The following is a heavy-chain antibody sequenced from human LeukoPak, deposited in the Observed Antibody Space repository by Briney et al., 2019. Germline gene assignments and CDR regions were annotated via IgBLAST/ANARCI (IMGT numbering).Heavy chain of an antibody. CDR1: GFTFSTYA. Sequence: GGSLRLSCAASGFTFSTYAMHWVRQAPGKGREWVAVISFDGSTKYYADSVKGRFTMSRDNSKNTLYLQMNSLRVEDTAVYYCARGSSTNCYGGNCFYYYMAVWGKGTTVTVSS. D-gene: IGHD2-2*01. J-gene: IGHJ6*03. CDR3: ARGSSTNCYGGNCFYYYMAV. V-gene: IGHV3-30*04. CDR2: ISFDGSTK.